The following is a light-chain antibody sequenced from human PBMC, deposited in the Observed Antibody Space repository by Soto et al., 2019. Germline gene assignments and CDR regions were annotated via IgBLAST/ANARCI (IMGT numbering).Light chain of an antibody. V-gene: IGKV4-1*01. CDR2: WAS. J-gene: IGKJ1*01. CDR3: QQYYSTPPRT. Sequence: DIVMTQSPNSLAVSLGERATINCKSSQSVLYSSNNKNYLAWYQQKPGQPPKLLIYWASTRESGVPDRFSGSGSGTDLTLTISSLQAEGVAVYYCQQYYSTPPRTFGQGTKVEIK. CDR1: QSVLYSSNNKNY.